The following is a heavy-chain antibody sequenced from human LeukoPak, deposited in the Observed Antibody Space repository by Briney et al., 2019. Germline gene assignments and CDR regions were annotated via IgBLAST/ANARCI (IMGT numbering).Heavy chain of an antibody. CDR2: ISGSGGST. CDR1: GFTFSSYA. CDR3: AKVISGGYDFWSGYRHYGMDV. J-gene: IGHJ6*02. Sequence: QPGGSLRLSCAASGFTFSSYAMSWVRQAPGKGLEWVSAISGSGGSTYYADSVKGRFTISRDNSKNTLYLQMNSLRAEDTAVYYCAKVISGGYDFWSGYRHYGMDVWGQGTTVTVSS. V-gene: IGHV3-23*01. D-gene: IGHD3-3*01.